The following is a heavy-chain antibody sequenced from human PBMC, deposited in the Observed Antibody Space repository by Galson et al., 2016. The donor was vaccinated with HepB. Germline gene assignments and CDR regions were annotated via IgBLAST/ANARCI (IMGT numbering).Heavy chain of an antibody. D-gene: IGHD3-3*01. V-gene: IGHV3-33*01. CDR1: GFTFRSYG. J-gene: IGHJ4*02. Sequence: SLRLSCAASGFTFRSYGMHWVRQAPGKGLEWVAVIWYDGSNKYYADSVKGRFSISRDNPKNILYLQMNSLRAEDTAVYYCARDSFVGRGSLEWLSPDENFDYWGQGTLVTVSS. CDR2: IWYDGSNK. CDR3: ARDSFVGRGSLEWLSPDENFDY.